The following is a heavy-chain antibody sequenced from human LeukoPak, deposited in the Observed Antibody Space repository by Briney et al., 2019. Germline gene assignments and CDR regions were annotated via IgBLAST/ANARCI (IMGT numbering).Heavy chain of an antibody. Sequence: SETLSLTCTVSGGSISSYYWSWIRQPAGKGLEWIGRIYTSGSTNYNPSLAGRVTVSVDRSKKQFSLKMSSVTAADTAVYYCARTYCDTSTCYRFDSWGQGILVTVSS. D-gene: IGHD2-21*01. J-gene: IGHJ4*02. CDR2: IYTSGST. CDR1: GGSISSYY. CDR3: ARTYCDTSTCYRFDS. V-gene: IGHV4-4*07.